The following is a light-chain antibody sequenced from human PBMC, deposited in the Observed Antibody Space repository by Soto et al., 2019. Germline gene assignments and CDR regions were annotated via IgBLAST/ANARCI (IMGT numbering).Light chain of an antibody. CDR3: HQYDSSLWT. CDR1: QSVSNNY. Sequence: ELVLTQSPGILSLSPGERATLSCRASQSVSNNYLAWYQQKPGQAPRLLIYGASNRATGIPDRFSGSGSGTDFTLTISRLGPADFAVYFCHQYDSSLWTFGQGTKVDIK. V-gene: IGKV3-20*01. CDR2: GAS. J-gene: IGKJ1*01.